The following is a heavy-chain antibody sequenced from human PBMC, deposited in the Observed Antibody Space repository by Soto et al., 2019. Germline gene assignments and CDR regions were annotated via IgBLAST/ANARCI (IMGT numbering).Heavy chain of an antibody. CDR1: GYSFTGYG. V-gene: IGHV1-3*01. CDR3: ARDPLRRFLEWLFTDAFDM. CDR2: INVGNGNT. Sequence: QVQLVQSGAEVKKPGASVRVSCKASGYSFTGYGIHWVRRAPGQSLEWMGWINVGNGNTGYSQKFQGRVTITRDTSASTVYMELTSLTSEDTALYYCARDPLRRFLEWLFTDAFDMWGQGTMVTVSS. J-gene: IGHJ3*02. D-gene: IGHD3-3*01.